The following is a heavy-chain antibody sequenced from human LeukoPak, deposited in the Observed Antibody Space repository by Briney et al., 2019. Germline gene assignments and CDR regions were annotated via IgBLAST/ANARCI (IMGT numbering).Heavy chain of an antibody. D-gene: IGHD3-22*01. CDR1: RDSMKSYY. V-gene: IGHV4-59*12. CDR2: IYYTGST. Sequence: SETLSLTCTVFRDSMKSYYWSWLRQPPGKGLEWIGYIYYTGSTDYNPSLKSRVTISVDTSKNQFSLKLSSVTAADTAVYYCAREEKYYDSSGFDYWGQGTLVTVSS. J-gene: IGHJ4*02. CDR3: AREEKYYDSSGFDY.